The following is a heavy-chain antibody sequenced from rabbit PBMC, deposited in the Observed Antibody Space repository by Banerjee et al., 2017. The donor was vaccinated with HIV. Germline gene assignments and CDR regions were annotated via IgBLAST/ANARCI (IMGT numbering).Heavy chain of an antibody. CDR2: IYPDYGST. J-gene: IGHJ4*01. Sequence: QEQLEESGGDLVQPEGSLTLTCTASGFSFSSTYWICWVRQAPGKGLEWIAYIYPDYGSTDYASWVNGRFTITSDNAQNTVDLQMTSLTAADTATYFCARSGGAGVIGYGAADYYFNLWGPGTLVTVS. CDR3: ARSGGAGVIGYGAADYYFNL. CDR1: GFSFSSTYW. D-gene: IGHD6-1*01. V-gene: IGHV1S45*01.